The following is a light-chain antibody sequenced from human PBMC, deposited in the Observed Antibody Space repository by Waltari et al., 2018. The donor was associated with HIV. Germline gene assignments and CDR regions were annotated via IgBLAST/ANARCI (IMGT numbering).Light chain of an antibody. CDR3: AAWDDSLDGPVV. Sequence: QSVLTQPPSASGTPGQRVTISCSGSDSNIRIIYVYRYQQLPGTAPKLIIHRNKQRPSDVPDRFSGSKSGTSASLVISGLRSEDETDYHCAAWDDSLDGPVVFGGGTKLTV. V-gene: IGLV1-47*01. CDR2: RNK. CDR1: DSNIRIIY. J-gene: IGLJ2*01.